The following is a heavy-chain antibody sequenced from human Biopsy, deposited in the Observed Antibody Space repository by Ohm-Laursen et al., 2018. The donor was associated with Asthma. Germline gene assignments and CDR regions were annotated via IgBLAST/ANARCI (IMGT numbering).Heavy chain of an antibody. D-gene: IGHD1-1*01. CDR1: GFSIFTYG. Sequence: SLRLSCTASGFSIFTYGMSWVRQAPGKGLEWVAVISYDGSNKYYADSVKGRFTISRDNSKNTLYLQMNSLRAEDTAVYYCAKESGSNYAFDIWGQGTMVTVSS. V-gene: IGHV3-30*18. J-gene: IGHJ3*02. CDR2: ISYDGSNK. CDR3: AKESGSNYAFDI.